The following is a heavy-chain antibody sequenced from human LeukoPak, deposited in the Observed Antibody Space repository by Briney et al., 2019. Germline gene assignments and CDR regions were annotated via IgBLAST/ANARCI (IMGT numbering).Heavy chain of an antibody. Sequence: GGSLRLSCAASGFTFSSYSMNWVRQAPGKGLEWVSYISSTSSTKSYADSVKGRFTISRDNAKNSLYLQMNSLRDEDTAVYYCASYYDSSGYSYGRRIFDTWGQGTQVTVSS. J-gene: IGHJ4*02. D-gene: IGHD3-22*01. CDR2: ISSTSSTK. CDR3: ASYYDSSGYSYGRRIFDT. CDR1: GFTFSSYS. V-gene: IGHV3-48*02.